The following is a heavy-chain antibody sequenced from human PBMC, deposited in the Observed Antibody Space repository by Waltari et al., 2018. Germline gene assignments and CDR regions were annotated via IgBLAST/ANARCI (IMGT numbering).Heavy chain of an antibody. D-gene: IGHD2-15*01. J-gene: IGHJ3*02. CDR3: ARDRRLGYCSGGSCYSDAFDI. CDR1: GGSISSYY. Sequence: QVQLQESGPGLVKPSETLSLTCTVSGGSISSYYWSWIRTPPGKGLEWIGYIYYSGSTNYNPSLKSRVTISVDTSKNQFSLKLSSVTAADTAVYYCARDRRLGYCSGGSCYSDAFDIWGQGTMVTVSS. CDR2: IYYSGST. V-gene: IGHV4-59*01.